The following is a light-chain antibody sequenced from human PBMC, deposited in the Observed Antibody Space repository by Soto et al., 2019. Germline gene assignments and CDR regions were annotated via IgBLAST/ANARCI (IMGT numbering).Light chain of an antibody. V-gene: IGKV2-28*01. CDR1: RNLLHSNGYYY. CDR2: LGS. J-gene: IGKJ4*01. Sequence: EIVLTQSPLSLPVTAGEPASISCRSSRNLLHSNGYYYLDWYLQKPGQSLQLLIYLGSNRASGVPDRFSGSGSGTDFTLTISRVEAEDVGVYYCAQGLATPFTFGGGTKLEIK. CDR3: AQGLATPFT.